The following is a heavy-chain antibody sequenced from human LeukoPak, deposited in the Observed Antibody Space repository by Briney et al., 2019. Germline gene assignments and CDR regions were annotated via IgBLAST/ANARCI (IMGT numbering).Heavy chain of an antibody. J-gene: IGHJ4*02. CDR1: GFTFSSYA. Sequence: GGSLRLSCAASGFTFSSYAMSWVRQAPGKGLEWVSAISGSGGSTYYADSVKGRFTISRDNSKNTLYLQMNSLRAEDTAVYYCAKSVPRGMIVVVTPYDYWGQGTLVTVSS. D-gene: IGHD3-22*01. CDR3: AKSVPRGMIVVVTPYDY. CDR2: ISGSGGST. V-gene: IGHV3-23*01.